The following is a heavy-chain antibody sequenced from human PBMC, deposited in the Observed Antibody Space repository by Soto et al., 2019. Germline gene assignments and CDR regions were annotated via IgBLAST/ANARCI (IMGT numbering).Heavy chain of an antibody. CDR3: ARESEDLTSNFDY. CDR2: ISSTTNYI. CDR1: GLTFSRYS. Sequence: GGSLRLSCAASGLTFSRYSMNWVRQAPGKGLEWVSSISSTTNYIYYADSMKGRFTVSRDNAKNSVYLDMNSLSAEDTAVYYCARESEDLTSNFDYWGQGTLVTVSS. V-gene: IGHV3-21*01. J-gene: IGHJ4*02.